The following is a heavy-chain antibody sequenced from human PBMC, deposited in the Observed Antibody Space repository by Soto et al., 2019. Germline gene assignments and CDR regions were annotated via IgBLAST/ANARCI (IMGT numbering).Heavy chain of an antibody. D-gene: IGHD1-20*01. Sequence: QVQLVQSGAEVKRPGASVKVSCEASGYTFTTYAFNWVRQASGQGLEWMGCVNPSSGNTVYAQKFHGRVTMTRDTSILTAYMELSSMKSDDTAIYYCARASMYIWNDHWGQGTLVTVSS. J-gene: IGHJ5*02. V-gene: IGHV1-8*01. CDR2: VNPSSGNT. CDR1: GYTFTTYA. CDR3: ARASMYIWNDH.